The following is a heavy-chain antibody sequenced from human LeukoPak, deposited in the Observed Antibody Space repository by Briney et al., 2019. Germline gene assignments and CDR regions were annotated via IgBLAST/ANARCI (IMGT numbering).Heavy chain of an antibody. CDR3: ARAFAPRYYYDSSGYGTFDY. J-gene: IGHJ4*02. V-gene: IGHV1-18*01. CDR2: ISAYNGNT. CDR1: GYTFTSYG. Sequence: ASVKVSCKASGYTFTSYGISWVRQAPGQGLEWMGWISAYNGNTNYAQKLQGRVTMTTDTSTSTAYMELRSLRSDDTAVYYCARAFAPRYYYDSSGYGTFDYWGQGTLVTVSS. D-gene: IGHD3-22*01.